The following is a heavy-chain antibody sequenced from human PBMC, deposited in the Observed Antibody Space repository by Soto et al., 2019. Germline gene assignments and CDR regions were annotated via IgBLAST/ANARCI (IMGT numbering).Heavy chain of an antibody. D-gene: IGHD4-17*01. J-gene: IGHJ6*02. CDR2: ISGSDGRT. CDR1: GFTFSNYA. V-gene: IGHV3-23*01. CDR3: ARDQGDYGDSVLGDSYYYHSYGLDV. Sequence: QLLESGGGLVPPGGSLRLSCAASGFTFSNYAMSWVRQAPGKGLEWVAGISGSDGRTFHADPVKGRFTISRDNSRNTLYLQMSRPRAQDTAVYYCARDQGDYGDSVLGDSYYYHSYGLDVWGQGTTVTVSS.